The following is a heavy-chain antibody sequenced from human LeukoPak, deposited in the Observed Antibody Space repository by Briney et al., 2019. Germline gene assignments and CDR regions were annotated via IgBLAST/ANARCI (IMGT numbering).Heavy chain of an antibody. J-gene: IGHJ4*02. CDR3: AKDYSTYYYDSSGYYPFDY. CDR1: GFTFSTYA. CDR2: ISGSGGST. V-gene: IGHV3-23*01. D-gene: IGHD3-22*01. Sequence: PGGSLRLSCAASGFTFSTYAMSWVRQAPGKGLEWVSAISGSGGSTYYADSVKGRFTISRDNSKNTLYLQMNSLRAEDTAVYYCAKDYSTYYYDSSGYYPFDYWGQGTPVTVSS.